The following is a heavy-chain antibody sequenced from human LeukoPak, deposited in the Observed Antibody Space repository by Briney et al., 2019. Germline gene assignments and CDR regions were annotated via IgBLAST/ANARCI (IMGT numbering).Heavy chain of an antibody. V-gene: IGHV3-7*01. Sequence: GGSLRLSCAASGFTFSSYWMSWVRQAPGKGLEWVANIKQDGSEKYYVDSVKGRFTISRDNAKNSLYLQMNSLRAEDTAVYFCARDHYYDSSGYYYPYYMDVWGKGTTVTVSS. CDR3: ARDHYYDSSGYYYPYYMDV. J-gene: IGHJ6*03. CDR2: IKQDGSEK. CDR1: GFTFSSYW. D-gene: IGHD3-22*01.